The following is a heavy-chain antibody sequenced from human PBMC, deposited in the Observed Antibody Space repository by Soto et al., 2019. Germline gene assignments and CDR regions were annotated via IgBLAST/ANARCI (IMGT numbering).Heavy chain of an antibody. CDR3: VREKGDYSTLGNCFDP. CDR1: GFTFSSYW. V-gene: IGHV3-7*01. J-gene: IGHJ5*02. CDR2: IKQDGSEK. Sequence: EVQLVESGGGLFQPGGSLRLSCAASGFTFSSYWMSWVRQAPGKGLEWVANIKQDGSEKYYVDSVKGRFTISRDNAKNSLDLQMNVLRAEDTAVYYCVREKGDYSTLGNCFDPWGQGTLVTVSS. D-gene: IGHD4-4*01.